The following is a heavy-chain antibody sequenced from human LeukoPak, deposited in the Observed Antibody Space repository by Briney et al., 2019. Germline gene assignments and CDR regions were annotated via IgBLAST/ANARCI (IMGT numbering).Heavy chain of an antibody. CDR1: GGSISGSAYF. J-gene: IGHJ5*02. CDR2: IYYSGST. V-gene: IGHV4-39*07. CDR3: AKGGGAFDR. Sequence: SETLSLTCSVSGGSISGSAYFWGWVRQPPGKGLEWIGRIYYSGSTYYNPSLKSRVSISVDTSKSQFSLTLTSVTAADTAVYYCAKGGGAFDRWGRGSLVTVSS. D-gene: IGHD2-15*01.